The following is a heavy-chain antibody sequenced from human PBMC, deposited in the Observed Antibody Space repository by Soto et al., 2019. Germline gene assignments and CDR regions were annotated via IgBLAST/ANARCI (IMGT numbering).Heavy chain of an antibody. V-gene: IGHV1-69*12. D-gene: IGHD1-7*01. CDR1: GGTFSSSA. J-gene: IGHJ6*02. CDR2: IIPLFRTP. CDR3: ARDNDRLQVGGNYCYMLDV. Sequence: QVQLVQSGAEMKEPGSSVKVSCKTSGGTFSSSAISWLRQAPGQGLEWMGGIIPLFRTPDYAQKFQGRVTIAADESTSTAYRELSSLRSEDTAVYYCARDNDRLQVGGNYCYMLDVWGQGTTITVSS.